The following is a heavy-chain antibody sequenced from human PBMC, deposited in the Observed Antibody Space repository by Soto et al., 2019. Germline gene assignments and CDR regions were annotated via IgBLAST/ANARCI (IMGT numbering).Heavy chain of an antibody. Sequence: QVQLLESGGGLVKPGGSLRLSGAASGFTFSDYYMSWIRQAPGKGLEWVSYISSSGSTIYYADSVKGRFTISRDNAKNSLYLQRNSPRAEDRAVYYCAGYSGSHYEEVVPPNSYWYFDLWGRGTLLTVSS. J-gene: IGHJ2*01. V-gene: IGHV3-11*01. CDR3: AGYSGSHYEEVVPPNSYWYFDL. D-gene: IGHD1-26*01. CDR2: ISSSGSTI. CDR1: GFTFSDYY.